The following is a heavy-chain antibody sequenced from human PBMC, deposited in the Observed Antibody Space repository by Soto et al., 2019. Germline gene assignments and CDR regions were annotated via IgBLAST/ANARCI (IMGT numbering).Heavy chain of an antibody. J-gene: IGHJ4*02. CDR3: ARHRYSYGVYYFDY. V-gene: IGHV4-61*08. D-gene: IGHD5-18*01. Sequence: PSETLSLTCTVSGGSINSGGYYWSWIRQPPGKGLKWIGYIYYSGSTNYNPSLKSRVTFSVDTSKNQFSLKLSSVTAADTAVYYCARHRYSYGVYYFDYWGQGTLVTVSS. CDR1: GGSINSGGYY. CDR2: IYYSGST.